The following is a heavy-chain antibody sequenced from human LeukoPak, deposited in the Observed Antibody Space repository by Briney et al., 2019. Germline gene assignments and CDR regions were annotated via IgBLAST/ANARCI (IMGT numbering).Heavy chain of an antibody. V-gene: IGHV3-48*03. J-gene: IGHJ4*02. D-gene: IGHD4-23*01. CDR1: GFTFSSYE. CDR3: ARCPRWAHFDY. Sequence: GGSLRLSCAASGFTFSSYEMNWVRQAPGKGLEWVSYISSSGRAIYYADSVKGRFTVSRDNAKNSLYLQMNSLRAEDTAVYYCARCPRWAHFDYWGQGTLVTVSS. CDR2: ISSSGRAI.